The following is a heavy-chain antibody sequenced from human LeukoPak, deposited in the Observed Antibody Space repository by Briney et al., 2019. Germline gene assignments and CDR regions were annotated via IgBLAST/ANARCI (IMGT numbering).Heavy chain of an antibody. J-gene: IGHJ4*02. V-gene: IGHV3-11*03. CDR2: ISSSSSYT. CDR3: AKITAANVWGTYRFDY. D-gene: IGHD3-16*02. CDR1: GFTFSDYY. Sequence: PGGSLRLSCAASGFTFSDYYMSWIRQAPGKGLEWVSYISSSSSYTNYADSVKGRFTISRDNSKNTLYLQMNSLRAEDTAVYYCAKITAANVWGTYRFDYWGQGTLVTVSS.